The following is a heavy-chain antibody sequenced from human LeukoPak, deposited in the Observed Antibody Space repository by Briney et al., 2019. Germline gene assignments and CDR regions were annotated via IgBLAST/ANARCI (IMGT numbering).Heavy chain of an antibody. V-gene: IGHV1-24*01. J-gene: IGHJ4*02. CDR2: FDPEDGET. D-gene: IGHD3-10*01. CDR3: ARESGMVRGVIGVYYFDY. CDR1: GYTLTELS. Sequence: ASVKVSCKVSGYTLTELSMHWVRQAPGKGLEWMGGFDPEDGETIYAQKFQGRVTITADKSTSTAYMELSSLRSEDTAVYYCARESGMVRGVIGVYYFDYWGQGTLVTVSS.